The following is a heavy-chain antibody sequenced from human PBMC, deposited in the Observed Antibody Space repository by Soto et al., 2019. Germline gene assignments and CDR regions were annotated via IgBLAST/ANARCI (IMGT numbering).Heavy chain of an antibody. CDR3: PRADDTAMNFDY. CDR1: VFTFSSYA. V-gene: IGHV3-30-3*01. D-gene: IGHD5-18*01. J-gene: IGHJ4*02. Sequence: QVQLVESGGGVVQPGRSLRLSCADSVFTFSSYAMHWVRQAPGKGLEWVAVISYDGSNKYYADSVKGRFTISRDNSKNTLYLQMNSLRAEDTAVYYCPRADDTAMNFDYWGQGTLVTVSS. CDR2: ISYDGSNK.